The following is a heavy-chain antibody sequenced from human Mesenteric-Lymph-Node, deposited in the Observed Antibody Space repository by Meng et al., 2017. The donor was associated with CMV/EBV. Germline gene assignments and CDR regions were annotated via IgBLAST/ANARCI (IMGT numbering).Heavy chain of an antibody. V-gene: IGHV3-43*01. CDR1: GFTLDDYT. CDR3: AKSRGHRFYYFDY. D-gene: IGHD3-16*01. CDR2: VSWDGDST. Sequence: GKSLKISCAASGFTLDDYTMHWVRQVPGKGLEWVSLVSWDGDSTYYADSVKGRFTISRDNNKSSLYLQMDSLRSEDTAFYYCAKSRGHRFYYFDYWGQGTLVTVSS. J-gene: IGHJ4*02.